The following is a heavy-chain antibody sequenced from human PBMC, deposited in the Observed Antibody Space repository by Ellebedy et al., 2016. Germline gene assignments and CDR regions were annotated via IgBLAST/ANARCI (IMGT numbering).Heavy chain of an antibody. CDR2: IRGSGVNT. D-gene: IGHD4-17*01. V-gene: IGHV3-23*01. Sequence: GGSLRLXXAASGFTFNMFAMSWVRQRPGKGLEWVSAIRGSGVNTYYADSVRGRFTISRDNPKNTLYLEMNNLRAEDTAVYYCAKDRDDDGDYVFDSWGQGTLVTVSS. CDR1: GFTFNMFA. CDR3: AKDRDDDGDYVFDS. J-gene: IGHJ4*02.